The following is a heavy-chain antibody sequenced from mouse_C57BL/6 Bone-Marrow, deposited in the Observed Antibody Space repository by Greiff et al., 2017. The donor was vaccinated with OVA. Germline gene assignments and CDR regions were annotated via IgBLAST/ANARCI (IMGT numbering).Heavy chain of an antibody. Sequence: QVQLKQPGAELVMPGASVKLSCKASGYTFTSYWMHWVKQRPGQGLEWIGEIDHSDSYTNYNQKFKGKSTLTVDKSSSTAYMQLSSLTSEDSAVYYCAREQGTTVPYAMDYWGQGTSVTVSS. D-gene: IGHD1-1*01. CDR2: IDHSDSYT. V-gene: IGHV1-69*01. J-gene: IGHJ4*01. CDR3: AREQGTTVPYAMDY. CDR1: GYTFTSYW.